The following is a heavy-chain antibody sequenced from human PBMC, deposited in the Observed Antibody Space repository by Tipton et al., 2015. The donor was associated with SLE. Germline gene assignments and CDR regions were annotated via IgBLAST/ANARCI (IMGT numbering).Heavy chain of an antibody. CDR2: IGYSGST. J-gene: IGHJ4*02. V-gene: IGHV4-39*07. D-gene: IGHD6-19*01. CDR1: GGSISSSSYY. CDR3: ARLGAVAAPGY. Sequence: TLSLTCTVSGGSISSSSYYWGWIRQPPGKGLEWIGSIGYSGSTYYNPSLKSRVTISVETSKNQFSLKLSPVTAADTAEYYCARLGAVAAPGYWGQGTLVTVSS.